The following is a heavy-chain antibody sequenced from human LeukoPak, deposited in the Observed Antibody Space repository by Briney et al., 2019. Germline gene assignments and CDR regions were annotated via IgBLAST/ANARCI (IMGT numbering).Heavy chain of an antibody. Sequence: GSLRLSCAASGFTFSSYAMSWIRQPPGKGLEWIGSIYYNGKTYYKPSLKSLVTISVDAPKNQFSLRLTSVTAADTAVYYCARELNGVSDYWGRGTLVTVSS. CDR3: ARELNGVSDY. V-gene: IGHV4-39*07. J-gene: IGHJ4*02. CDR1: GFTFSSYA. CDR2: IYYNGKT. D-gene: IGHD2-8*01.